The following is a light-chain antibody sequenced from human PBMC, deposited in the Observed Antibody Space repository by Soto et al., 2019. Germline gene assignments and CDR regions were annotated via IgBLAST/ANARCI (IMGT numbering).Light chain of an antibody. Sequence: EIVLTQSPGTLSLSPGDRATLSCRASQSVSSNYLAWYQQKPGQAPRLLIYGASSRATGIPDRFSGSGSGTDFTLTISRQEPEDFAVYYCQRYGTSLPLTFVGGTKVEIK. CDR1: QSVSSNY. V-gene: IGKV3-20*01. J-gene: IGKJ4*01. CDR2: GAS. CDR3: QRYGTSLPLT.